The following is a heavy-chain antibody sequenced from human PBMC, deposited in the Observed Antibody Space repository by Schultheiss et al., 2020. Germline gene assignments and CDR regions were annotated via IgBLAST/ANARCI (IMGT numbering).Heavy chain of an antibody. V-gene: IGHV5-10-1*01. J-gene: IGHJ3*02. CDR2: IDPSDSYT. CDR3: ASTTGTEHDAFDI. D-gene: IGHD1-1*01. CDR1: GYSFTSYW. Sequence: GGSLRLSCKGSGYSFTSYWISWVRQMPGKGLEWMGRIDPSDSYTNYSPSFQGHVTISADKSISTAYLQWSSLKASDTAMYYCASTTGTEHDAFDIWGQGTMVTGSS.